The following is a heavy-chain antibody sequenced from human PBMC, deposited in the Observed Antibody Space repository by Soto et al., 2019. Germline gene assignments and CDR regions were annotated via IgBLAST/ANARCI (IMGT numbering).Heavy chain of an antibody. V-gene: IGHV1-8*01. CDR1: GYTFSTYD. Sequence: QVQLVQSGAEVKKPGASVKVSCKASGYTFSTYDLNWVRQAPGQGLEWMGWMRPSSGDTGFAQKFQGRVTMTRDTSIGTAYMELSSLTSEDTAVYYCARDFGGSSGWFDPWGQGTLVTVSS. D-gene: IGHD6-6*01. J-gene: IGHJ5*02. CDR2: MRPSSGDT. CDR3: ARDFGGSSGWFDP.